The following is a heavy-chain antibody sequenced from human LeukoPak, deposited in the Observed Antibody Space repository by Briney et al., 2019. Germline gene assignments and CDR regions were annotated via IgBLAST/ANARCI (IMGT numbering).Heavy chain of an antibody. D-gene: IGHD5-18*01. CDR1: GGSFSGYY. CDR2: INHSGST. CDR3: ARTWIQLWEEYYFDY. Sequence: SETLSLTCAVYGGSFSGYYWSWIRQPPGKGLEWIGEINHSGSTNYNPSLKSRVTISVDKSKNQFSLKLSSVTAADTAVYYCARTWIQLWEEYYFDYWGQGTLVTVSS. J-gene: IGHJ4*02. V-gene: IGHV4-34*01.